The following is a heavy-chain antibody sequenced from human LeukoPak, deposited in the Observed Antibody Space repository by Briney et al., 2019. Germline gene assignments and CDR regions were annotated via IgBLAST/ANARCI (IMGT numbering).Heavy chain of an antibody. J-gene: IGHJ4*02. D-gene: IGHD6-13*01. CDR1: GGSIGDYY. V-gene: IGHV4-59*01. Sequence: PSETLSLTCTVSGGSIGDYYWSWLREPPGKGLEWIGYLYYSRNTNYSPSLKSRVTMSVDTSKNQFSLRLNSVTAADTAVYYCSRRLAVTGRYYFDYWGQGTQVTVSS. CDR2: LYYSRNT. CDR3: SRRLAVTGRYYFDY.